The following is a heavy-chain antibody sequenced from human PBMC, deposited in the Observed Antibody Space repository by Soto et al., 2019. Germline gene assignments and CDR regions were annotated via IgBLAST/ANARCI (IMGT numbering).Heavy chain of an antibody. CDR3: AKDNSEYSGYDRYYYMDV. J-gene: IGHJ6*03. CDR2: ISGSGGST. V-gene: IGHV3-23*01. D-gene: IGHD5-12*01. CDR1: GFTFSSYA. Sequence: GGSLRLSCAASGFTFSSYAMSWVRQAPGKGLEWVSAISGSGGSTYYADSVKGRFTISRDNSKSTLYLQMNSLRAEDTAVYYCAKDNSEYSGYDRYYYMDVWGKGTTVTVSS.